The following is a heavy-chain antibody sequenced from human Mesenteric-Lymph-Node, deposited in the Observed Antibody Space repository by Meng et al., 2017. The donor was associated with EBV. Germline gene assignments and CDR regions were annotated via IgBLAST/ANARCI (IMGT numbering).Heavy chain of an antibody. Sequence: VRLQRGGAGLLKPSEPLSLPCAVYGGSFSGYHWSWIRQPPGKGLEWIGEINHSGSTNYNPSLKSRVTISVDTSKNQFALKLSSVTAADTAVYYCARYSASSGYYNDWGRGTLVTVSS. CDR1: GGSFSGYH. J-gene: IGHJ4*02. V-gene: IGHV4-34*01. CDR2: INHSGST. D-gene: IGHD3-22*01. CDR3: ARYSASSGYYND.